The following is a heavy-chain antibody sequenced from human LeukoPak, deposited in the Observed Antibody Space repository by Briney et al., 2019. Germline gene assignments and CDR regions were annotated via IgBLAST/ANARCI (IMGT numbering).Heavy chain of an antibody. CDR1: GFTFSNYW. Sequence: GGSLRLSCAPSGFTFSNYWMSWVRQAPGKGLEWVANIKQDGSEKYYVDSVKGRFTISRDNAKNSLYLQMNSLRAEDTAIYYCARDDFWAHDYWGQGTLVTVSS. D-gene: IGHD3-3*01. J-gene: IGHJ4*02. CDR2: IKQDGSEK. CDR3: ARDDFWAHDY. V-gene: IGHV3-7*01.